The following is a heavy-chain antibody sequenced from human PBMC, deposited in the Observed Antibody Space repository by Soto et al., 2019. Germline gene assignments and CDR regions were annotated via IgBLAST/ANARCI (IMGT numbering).Heavy chain of an antibody. J-gene: IGHJ6*03. V-gene: IGHV3-33*01. D-gene: IGHD3-10*01. CDR1: GFTFSSYG. CDR2: IWYDGSNK. CDR3: ARGIGDYNRGNGGSRSSYYYYYYMDV. Sequence: GGSLRLSCAASGFTFSSYGMHWVRQAPGKGLEWVAVIWYDGSNKYYADSVKGRFTISRDNSKNTLYLQMNSLRAEDTAVYYCARGIGDYNRGNGGSRSSYYYYYYMDVWGKGTTVTVSS.